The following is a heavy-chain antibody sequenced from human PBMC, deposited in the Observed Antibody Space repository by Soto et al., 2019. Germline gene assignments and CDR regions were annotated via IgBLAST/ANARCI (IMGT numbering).Heavy chain of an antibody. CDR2: IYHSGST. V-gene: IGHV4-4*02. CDR1: GGSISSSSW. CDR3: ARKDYYDSSGRSYDC. Sequence: VQLQESGPGLVKPSGTLSLTCAVSGGSISSSSWWSWVRQPPGKGLEWIGEIYHSGSTNYNPSVKSRVTISVDKSKSQFSLRLSSVTAADTAVYYGARKDYYDSSGRSYDCWGQGTLVTVSS. J-gene: IGHJ4*02. D-gene: IGHD3-22*01.